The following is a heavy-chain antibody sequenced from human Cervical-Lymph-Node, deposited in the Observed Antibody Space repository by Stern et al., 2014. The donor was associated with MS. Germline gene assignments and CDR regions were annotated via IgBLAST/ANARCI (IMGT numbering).Heavy chain of an antibody. CDR2: INPTGSTR. CDR1: GYSFSTHY. Sequence: QVQLVESGAEVKKPGASVRVSCKASGYSFSTHYMLWVRQAPGQGPAWMGQINPTGSTRNYAQKFKGRVTMTRDSSTDTAYMQLSSLRSDDTAVYYCARDSGTYSPDYWGQGTLVTVSS. J-gene: IGHJ4*02. CDR3: ARDSGTYSPDY. D-gene: IGHD1-26*01. V-gene: IGHV1-46*03.